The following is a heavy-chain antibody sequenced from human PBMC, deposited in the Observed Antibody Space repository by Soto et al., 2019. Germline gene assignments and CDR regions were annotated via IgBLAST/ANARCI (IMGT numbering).Heavy chain of an antibody. Sequence: XGFLRLSSAASGFTFSTYCKNWVRQAPGKGLEWVANIKQDGSEKYYVDSVKGRFAISRDNAKDSLFLQMNSLRAEDTAVYYCVRDWSTFWGMDVWGQGTTVPVSS. CDR3: VRDWSTFWGMDV. CDR1: GFTFSTYC. CDR2: IKQDGSEK. V-gene: IGHV3-7*01. J-gene: IGHJ6*02.